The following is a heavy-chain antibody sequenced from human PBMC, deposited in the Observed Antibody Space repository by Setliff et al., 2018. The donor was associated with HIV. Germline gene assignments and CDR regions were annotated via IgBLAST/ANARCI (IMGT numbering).Heavy chain of an antibody. D-gene: IGHD3-22*01. CDR2: ISAYNGNT. V-gene: IGHV1-18*01. Sequence: GASVKVSCKASGYTFTTYVISWVRQAPGQGLEWMGWISAYNGNTNYAQKLQGRVPMTTDTSTSTAYMELGSLRSDDPAVYYCARERTAYYYDSSGYLDAFDIWGQGTMVTVSS. CDR1: GYTFTTYV. J-gene: IGHJ3*02. CDR3: ARERTAYYYDSSGYLDAFDI.